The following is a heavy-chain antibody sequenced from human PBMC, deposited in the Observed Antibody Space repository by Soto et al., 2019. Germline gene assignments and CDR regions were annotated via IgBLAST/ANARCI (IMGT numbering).Heavy chain of an antibody. D-gene: IGHD5-18*01. CDR3: ARVRQSYGYFGVATHSYYFDY. Sequence: EVQLVESGGGLVQPGGSLRLSCAASGFTFSSYWMSWVRQAPGKGLEWVANIKQDGSEKYYVDSVKGRFTISRDNAKKSLYLQMNSLRAEETAVYYCARVRQSYGYFGVATHSYYFDYWGQGTLVTVSS. V-gene: IGHV3-7*01. J-gene: IGHJ4*02. CDR2: IKQDGSEK. CDR1: GFTFSSYW.